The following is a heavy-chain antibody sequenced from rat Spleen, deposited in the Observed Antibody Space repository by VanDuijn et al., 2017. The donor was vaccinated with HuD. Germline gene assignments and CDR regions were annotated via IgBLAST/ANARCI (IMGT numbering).Heavy chain of an antibody. CDR1: GFTFSDYY. CDR2: IGYAGSRT. Sequence: EVQLVESDGGLVQPGRSLKLSCAASGFTFSDYYMAWVRRAPTKGPEWVATIGYAGSRTYYRDSVKGRFTISRDNEKNILYLQMDSLGSEDTATYYCASRTGTWFAYWGQGTLVTVSS. V-gene: IGHV5-7*01. J-gene: IGHJ3*01. D-gene: IGHD5-1*01. CDR3: ASRTGTWFAY.